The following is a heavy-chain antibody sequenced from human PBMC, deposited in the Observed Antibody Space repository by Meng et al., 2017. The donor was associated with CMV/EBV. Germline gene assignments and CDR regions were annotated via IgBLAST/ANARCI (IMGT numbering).Heavy chain of an antibody. CDR2: IYSGGST. CDR3: ATSGGYYYYGMDV. J-gene: IGHJ6*02. D-gene: IGHD6-25*01. Sequence: GESLKISCAASGLTVSSNYMSWVRQAPGKGLEWVSVIYSGGSTYYADSVKGRFTISRDNSKNTLYLQMNSLRAEDTAVYYCATSGGYYYYGMDVWGQGTTVTVSS. V-gene: IGHV3-53*01. CDR1: GLTVSSNY.